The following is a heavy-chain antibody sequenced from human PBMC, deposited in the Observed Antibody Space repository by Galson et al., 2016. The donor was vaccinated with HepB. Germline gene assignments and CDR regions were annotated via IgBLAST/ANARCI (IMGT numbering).Heavy chain of an antibody. CDR3: ATWIANHFDY. Sequence: SLRLSCAASGFTFSNNWMTWVRQAPGKGLEWVANIKQDGSEKYYVDSVKGRFTISRDNAKNTLYLQMSSLRAEDTATYYCATWIANHFDYWGQGTLVTVSS. J-gene: IGHJ4*02. V-gene: IGHV3-7*05. CDR1: GFTFSNNW. CDR2: IKQDGSEK. D-gene: IGHD2-2*03.